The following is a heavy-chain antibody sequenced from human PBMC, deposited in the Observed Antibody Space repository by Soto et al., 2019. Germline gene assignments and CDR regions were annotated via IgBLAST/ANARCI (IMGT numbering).Heavy chain of an antibody. J-gene: IGHJ6*02. CDR1: GYTFTSYY. CDR3: ARVPMALEQPYYYYVMDV. V-gene: IGHV1-46*01. Sequence: ASVKVSCKASGYTFTSYYMHWVRQAPGQGLEWMGIINPSGGSTSYAQKFQGRVTMTRDTSTSTVYMELSSLRSEDTAVYYCARVPMALEQPYYYYVMDVWGQGSSVTVSS. D-gene: IGHD1-1*01. CDR2: INPSGGST.